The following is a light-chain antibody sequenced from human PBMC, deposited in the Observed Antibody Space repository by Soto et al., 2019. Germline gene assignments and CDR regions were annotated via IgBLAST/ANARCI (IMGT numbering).Light chain of an antibody. CDR3: QKYNSAPLT. CDR1: QGIGVS. J-gene: IGKJ4*01. CDR2: AAS. V-gene: IGKV1-27*01. Sequence: DIQMTQSPSSLSASLVDRVTIICRASQGIGVSLAWFQQTPGKVPKLLIYAASALQSGGPARFSVSGSGTDFTLTINSLQPEDIATYYCQKYNSAPLTFGGGTRVEIK.